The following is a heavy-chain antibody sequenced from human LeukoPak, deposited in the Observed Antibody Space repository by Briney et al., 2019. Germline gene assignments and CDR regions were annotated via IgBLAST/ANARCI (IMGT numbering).Heavy chain of an antibody. CDR2: INHSGST. V-gene: IGHV4-34*08. Sequence: GSLRLSCAASGFTFSSYAMSWVRQPPGKGLEWIGEINHSGSTNYNPSLKSRVTISVDTSKNQFSLKLSSVTAADTAVYYCAGEGSLYYFDYWGQGTLVTVSS. CDR1: GFTFSSYA. J-gene: IGHJ4*02. CDR3: AGEGSLYYFDY.